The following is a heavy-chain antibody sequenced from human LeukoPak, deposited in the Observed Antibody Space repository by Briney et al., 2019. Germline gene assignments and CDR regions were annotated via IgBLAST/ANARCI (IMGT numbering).Heavy chain of an antibody. CDR1: GFTFDDYA. J-gene: IGHJ4*02. Sequence: PGRSLRLSCAASGFTFDDYAMHWVRQAPGRGLEWVSSINWNSATIAYADSVKGRLTISRDNAKNSLSLQMNSLRPDDTAFYYCAKATYSTSPGYFFDYWGQGTLVTVSS. CDR2: INWNSATI. D-gene: IGHD2-2*01. V-gene: IGHV3-9*01. CDR3: AKATYSTSPGYFFDY.